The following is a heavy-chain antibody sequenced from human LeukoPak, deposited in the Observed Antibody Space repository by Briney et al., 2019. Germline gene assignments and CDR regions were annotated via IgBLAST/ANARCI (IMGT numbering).Heavy chain of an antibody. V-gene: IGHV4-59*01. CDR1: GDSISSSY. D-gene: IGHD3-10*01. Sequence: SETLSLTCTISGDSISSSYWSWIRQPPGKGLEWIGYVYYAGSSYYNPSLKSRATTSIDMSKNQFSLKLTSMTAADTAVYYCAGYGSGSYYKAFDFWGQGILVTVSS. CDR3: AGYGSGSYYKAFDF. CDR2: VYYAGSS. J-gene: IGHJ4*02.